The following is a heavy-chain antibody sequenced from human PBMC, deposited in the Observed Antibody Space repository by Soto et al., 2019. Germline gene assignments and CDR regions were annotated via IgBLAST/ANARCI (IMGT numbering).Heavy chain of an antibody. CDR1: GFTFSSYS. V-gene: IGHV3-21*01. CDR2: ISSSSSYI. J-gene: IGHJ5*02. CDR3: ARDPNFVVVPAAIPGEAWFDP. Sequence: KPGGSLRLSCAASGFTFSSYSMNWVRQAPGKGLEWVSSISSSSSYIYYADSVKGRFTISRDNAKNSLYLQMNSLRAEDTAVYYCARDPNFVVVPAAIPGEAWFDPWGQGTLVTVSS. D-gene: IGHD2-2*02.